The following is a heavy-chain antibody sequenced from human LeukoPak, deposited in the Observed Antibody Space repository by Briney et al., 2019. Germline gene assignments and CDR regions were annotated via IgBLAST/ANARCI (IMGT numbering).Heavy chain of an antibody. CDR1: GYSFTSYW. Sequence: GESLKISCKGSGYSFTSYWIGWVRQMPGKGLEWMGIIYPGDSDPRYSPSFQGQVNIFADKSISTAYLQWSSLKASDTAMYYCARLEYYYYVWGSYGGAIDYWGQGTLVTVSS. D-gene: IGHD3-16*01. CDR2: IYPGDSDP. CDR3: ARLEYYYYVWGSYGGAIDY. V-gene: IGHV5-51*01. J-gene: IGHJ4*02.